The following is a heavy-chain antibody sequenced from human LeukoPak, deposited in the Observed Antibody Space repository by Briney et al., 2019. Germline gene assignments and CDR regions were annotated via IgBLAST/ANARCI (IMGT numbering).Heavy chain of an antibody. CDR2: ISSSSSYI. V-gene: IGHV3-21*01. CDR1: GFTFSSYN. Sequence: GGSLRLSCAASGFTFSSYNMNWVRQAPGKGLEWVSSISSSSSYIYYADSVKGRFTISRDNAKNSLYLQMNSLRAEDTAVYFCARDLLGYNYHYMDVWGKGTTVTVSS. CDR3: ARDLLGYNYHYMDV. D-gene: IGHD3-16*02. J-gene: IGHJ6*03.